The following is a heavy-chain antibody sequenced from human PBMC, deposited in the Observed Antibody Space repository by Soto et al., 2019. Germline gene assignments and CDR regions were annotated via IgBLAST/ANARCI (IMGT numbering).Heavy chain of an antibody. CDR1: GFTFSSYS. J-gene: IGHJ5*02. CDR2: ISSSSSTI. V-gene: IGHV3-48*02. D-gene: IGHD2-15*01. CDR3: ARDSLRFSVVVAARSFSWFDP. Sequence: GGSLRLSCAASGFTFSSYSMNWVRQAPGKGLEWVSYISSSSSTIYYADSVKGRFTISRDNAKNSLYLQMNSLRDEDTAVYYCARDSLRFSVVVAARSFSWFDPWGQGTLVTVSS.